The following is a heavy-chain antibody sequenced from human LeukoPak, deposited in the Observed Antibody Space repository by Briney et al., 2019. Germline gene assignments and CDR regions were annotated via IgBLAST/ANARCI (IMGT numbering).Heavy chain of an antibody. J-gene: IGHJ5*02. CDR3: ASQTPSFNWFDP. CDR2: IIPIFGTA. Sequence: SVKVSCKASGGTFSSYAISWVRQAPGQGLEWMGGIIPIFGTANYAQKFQGRVTITADESTSTAYMELSSLRSEDTAVYYRASQTPSFNWFDPWGQGTLVTVFS. V-gene: IGHV1-69*13. D-gene: IGHD3-16*02. CDR1: GGTFSSYA.